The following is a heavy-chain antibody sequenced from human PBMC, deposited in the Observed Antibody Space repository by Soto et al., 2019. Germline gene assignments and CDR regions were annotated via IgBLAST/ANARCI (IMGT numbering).Heavy chain of an antibody. CDR2: IWYDGSNK. J-gene: IGHJ5*02. D-gene: IGHD4-4*01. CDR3: ARGGGPDYSNYAGPWFDP. CDR1: GFTFSSYG. V-gene: IGHV3-33*01. Sequence: QVQLVESGGGVVQPGRSLRLSCAASGFTFSSYGMHWVRQAPGKGLEWVAVIWYDGSNKYYADSVKGRFTISRDNSKNTLYLQMNSLRAEDTAVYYCARGGGPDYSNYAGPWFDPWGQGTLVTVSS.